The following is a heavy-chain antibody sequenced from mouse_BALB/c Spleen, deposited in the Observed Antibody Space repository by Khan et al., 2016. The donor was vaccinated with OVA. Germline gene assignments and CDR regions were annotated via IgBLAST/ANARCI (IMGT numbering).Heavy chain of an antibody. CDR1: GYTFTSYW. V-gene: IGHV1-7*01. J-gene: IGHJ3*01. D-gene: IGHD1-1*01. CDR3: VNHGSSSAWFTY. Sequence: QVQLQQSGAELAKPGASVKMSCKASGYTFTSYWVHWVKQRPGQGLEWIGYINPSTDYTEYNQKFKDKATLTADKSSSTAYMQLTSLTSEDSAVYYCVNHGSSSAWFTYWGQGTLVTVSA. CDR2: INPSTDYT.